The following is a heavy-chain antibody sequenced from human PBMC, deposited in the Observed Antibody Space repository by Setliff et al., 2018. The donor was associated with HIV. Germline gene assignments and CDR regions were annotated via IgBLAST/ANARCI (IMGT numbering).Heavy chain of an antibody. CDR3: AAASNRRVRGVNLHYYYYMDV. CDR1: GYSFTGYY. Sequence: ASVKVSCKASGYSFTGYYMHWARQAPGQGLEWMGWINPNSGGKNYAQKFQGRVTMTRDTSISTAYMELSRLRSEDTAVYYCAAASNRRVRGVNLHYYYYMDVWGKGTTVTVSS. D-gene: IGHD3-10*01. CDR2: INPNSGGK. V-gene: IGHV1-2*02. J-gene: IGHJ6*03.